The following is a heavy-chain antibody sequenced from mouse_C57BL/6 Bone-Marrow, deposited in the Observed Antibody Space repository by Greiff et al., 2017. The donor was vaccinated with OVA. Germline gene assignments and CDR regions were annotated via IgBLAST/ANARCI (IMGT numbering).Heavy chain of an antibody. V-gene: IGHV2-2*01. D-gene: IGHD4-1*01. Sequence: VQLVESGPGLVQPSQSLSITCTVSGFSLTSYGVHWVRQSPGKGLEWLGVIWSGGSTDYNAAFISRLSISKDNSKSQVFFKMNSLQADDTAIYYCARIPLNWDWFAYWGQGTLVTVSA. CDR1: GFSLTSYG. CDR3: ARIPLNWDWFAY. J-gene: IGHJ3*01. CDR2: IWSGGST.